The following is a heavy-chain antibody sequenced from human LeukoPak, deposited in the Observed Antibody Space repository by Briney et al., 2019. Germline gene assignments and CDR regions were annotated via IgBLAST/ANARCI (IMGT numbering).Heavy chain of an antibody. CDR1: GYTFTSYG. D-gene: IGHD2-2*02. CDR2: IGAYNGNT. J-gene: IGHJ4*02. Sequence: ASVKVSCKASGYTFTSYGISWVRQAPGQGLEWMGWIGAYNGNTNYAQKLQGRVTMTTDTSTSTAYMELRSLRSDDTAVYYCARGGPAAIPVLLVYWGQGTLVTVSS. CDR3: ARGGPAAIPVLLVY. V-gene: IGHV1-18*01.